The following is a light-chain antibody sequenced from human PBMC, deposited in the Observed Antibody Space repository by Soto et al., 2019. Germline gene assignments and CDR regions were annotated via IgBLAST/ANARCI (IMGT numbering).Light chain of an antibody. J-gene: IGKJ2*01. CDR2: GAS. V-gene: IGKV3-20*01. Sequence: EVVLTQSPGTLSLSPGERATLSCRASQSLDSTSLAWYHQKPGQSPRLVIYGASRRATGIPDRFSGSGSGTDFILTIDRLEPEDFAVYYCQRSGTSPPYIFGAGTRLDIK. CDR1: QSLDSTS. CDR3: QRSGTSPPYI.